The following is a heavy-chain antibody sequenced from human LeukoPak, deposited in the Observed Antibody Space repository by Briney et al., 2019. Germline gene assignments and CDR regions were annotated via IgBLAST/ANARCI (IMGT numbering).Heavy chain of an antibody. CDR3: ARGTRVGYSYGTRFDY. D-gene: IGHD5-18*01. V-gene: IGHV4-59*12. CDR1: GGSISSYY. CDR2: IYYSGST. J-gene: IGHJ4*02. Sequence: SETLSLTCTVSGGSISSYYWSWIRQPPGKGLEWIGYIYYSGSTNYNPSLKSRVTISVDTSKNQFSLKLSSVTAADTAVYYCARGTRVGYSYGTRFDYWGQGTLVTVSS.